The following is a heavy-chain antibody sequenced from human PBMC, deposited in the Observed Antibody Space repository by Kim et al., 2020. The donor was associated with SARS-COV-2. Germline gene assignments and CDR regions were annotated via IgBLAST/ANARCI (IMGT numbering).Heavy chain of an antibody. D-gene: IGHD3-16*02. J-gene: IGHJ6*02. CDR3: ARVGYDYVWGSYRDYYYYGMDV. Sequence: LSLTCAASGFTFSDYYMSWIRQAPGKGLEWVSYISSISSYTNYADSVKGRFTISRDNAKNSLYLQMNSLRAEDTAVYYCARVGYDYVWGSYRDYYYYGMDVWGQGTTVTVSS. CDR2: ISSISSYT. CDR1: GFTFSDYY. V-gene: IGHV3-11*05.